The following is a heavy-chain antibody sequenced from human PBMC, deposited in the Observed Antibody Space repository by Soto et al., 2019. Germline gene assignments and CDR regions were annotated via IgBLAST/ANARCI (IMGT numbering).Heavy chain of an antibody. CDR3: ARGATSEWFRPHYYYYGMDV. CDR1: GGSISSGGYY. D-gene: IGHD3-3*01. CDR2: IYYSGST. J-gene: IGHJ6*02. V-gene: IGHV4-31*03. Sequence: SETLSLTCTVSGGSISSGGYYWSWIRQHPGKGLEWIGYIYYSGSTYYNPSLKSRVTISVDTSKNQFSLKLSSVTAADTAVYYCARGATSEWFRPHYYYYGMDVWGQGTTVTVSS.